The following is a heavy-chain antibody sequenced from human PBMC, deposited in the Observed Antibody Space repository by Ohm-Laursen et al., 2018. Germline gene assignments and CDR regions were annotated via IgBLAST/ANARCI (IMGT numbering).Heavy chain of an antibody. CDR1: GYTFTDNN. CDR3: ARIGMDV. J-gene: IGHJ6*02. CDR2: INPNSGGT. V-gene: IGHV1-2*02. Sequence: ASVKVSCKASGYTFTDNNIHWVRQAPGQELEWMGWINPNSGGTNYAQKFQGRVTMTRDTSISTAYMELSRLRSDDTAVYYCARIGMDVWGQGTTVTVSS.